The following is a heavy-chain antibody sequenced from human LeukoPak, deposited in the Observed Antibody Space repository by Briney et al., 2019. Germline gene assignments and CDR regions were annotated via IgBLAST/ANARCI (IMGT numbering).Heavy chain of an antibody. CDR3: AKIPQVATYTVPNFDF. CDR1: GFTVSGNY. Sequence: GGSLRLSCAVSGFTVSGNYMSWVRQAPGKGLEWVANIKQDGSEKYSVDSVKGRFTISRDNAKNSLYLQMNSLRAEDTAVYYCAKIPQVATYTVPNFDFWGQGTLVTVSS. D-gene: IGHD3-16*01. V-gene: IGHV3-7*03. J-gene: IGHJ4*02. CDR2: IKQDGSEK.